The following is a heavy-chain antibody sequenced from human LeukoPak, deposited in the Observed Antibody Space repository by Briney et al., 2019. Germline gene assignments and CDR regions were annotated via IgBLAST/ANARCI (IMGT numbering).Heavy chain of an antibody. CDR3: ARSSSDCSGGSCYDWFDP. Sequence: GASVKVSCKASGYTFTSYGISWVRQAPGQGLEWMGWISAYNGNTNYAQKLQGRVTMTTDTSTSTAYMELRSLRSEDTAVYYCARSSSDCSGGSCYDWFDPWGQGTLVTVSS. J-gene: IGHJ5*02. D-gene: IGHD2-15*01. CDR1: GYTFTSYG. V-gene: IGHV1-18*01. CDR2: ISAYNGNT.